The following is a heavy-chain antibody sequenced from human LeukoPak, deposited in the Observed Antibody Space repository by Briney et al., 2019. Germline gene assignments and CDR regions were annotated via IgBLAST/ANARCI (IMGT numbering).Heavy chain of an antibody. CDR1: GYXFTSYY. CDR2: INPSGGST. D-gene: IGHD1-26*01. J-gene: IGHJ4*02. Sequence: ASVKVSCMASGYXFTSYYIHWVRQAPGQGLEWMGLINPSGGSTSYAQKFQGRVTMTRDTSTSTVYMELSSLRSEDTAVYYCARDGGGSYDFDYWGQGTLVTVSS. V-gene: IGHV1-46*01. CDR3: ARDGGGSYDFDY.